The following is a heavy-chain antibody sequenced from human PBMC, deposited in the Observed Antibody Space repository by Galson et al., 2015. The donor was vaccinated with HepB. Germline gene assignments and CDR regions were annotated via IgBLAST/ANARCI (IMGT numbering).Heavy chain of an antibody. D-gene: IGHD1-26*01. V-gene: IGHV1-69*04. CDR2: IIPILGIA. Sequence: SVKVYCKASGGTFSSYAISWVRQAPGQGLEWMGRIIPILGIANYAQKFQGRVTITADKSTSTAYMELSSLRSEDTAVYYCARVLDSGPGSYHFAYWGQGTLVTVSS. J-gene: IGHJ4*02. CDR1: GGTFSSYA. CDR3: ARVLDSGPGSYHFAY.